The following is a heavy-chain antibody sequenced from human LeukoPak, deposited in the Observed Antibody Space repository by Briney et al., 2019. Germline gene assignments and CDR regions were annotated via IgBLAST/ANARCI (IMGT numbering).Heavy chain of an antibody. CDR1: GGSISSYY. CDR3: ARETSYYYDSSGPTMGY. D-gene: IGHD3-22*01. J-gene: IGHJ4*02. Sequence: KPSETLSLTCTVSGGSISSYYWNWIRQPAGKGLEWIGRIYTSGNTNSNPSLKSRVTMSVDTSKSQFSLKLSSVTAADTAVYYCARETSYYYDSSGPTMGYWGQGTLVTVSS. V-gene: IGHV4-4*07. CDR2: IYTSGNT.